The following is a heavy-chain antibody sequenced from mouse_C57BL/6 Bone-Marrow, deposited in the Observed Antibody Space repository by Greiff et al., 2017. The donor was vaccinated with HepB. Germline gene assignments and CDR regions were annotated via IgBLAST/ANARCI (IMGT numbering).Heavy chain of an antibody. V-gene: IGHV2-6*01. CDR3: ASEGFAY. Sequence: QVQLQQSGPGLVAPSQTLSITCTVSGFSLTSYGVDWVRQSPGKGLEWLGVIWGVGSTNYNSALKSRLSIRTDNAKSHVFLKMNSLQTDDTAMYYCASEGFAYWGEGTLVTVSA. CDR1: GFSLTSYG. CDR2: IWGVGST. J-gene: IGHJ3*01.